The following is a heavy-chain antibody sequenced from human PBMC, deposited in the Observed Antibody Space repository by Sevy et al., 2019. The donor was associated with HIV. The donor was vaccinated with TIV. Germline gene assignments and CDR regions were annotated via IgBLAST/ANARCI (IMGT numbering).Heavy chain of an antibody. CDR1: GYTFTSYD. CDR2: MNPNSGNT. D-gene: IGHD2-2*02. J-gene: IGHJ4*02. V-gene: IGHV1-8*01. Sequence: ASVKVSCKASGYTFTSYDINWVRQATGQGLEWMGWMNPNSGNTGYAQKFQGRVTMTRNTSISTAYMELSSLRSEDTAVYYCARVRYCSSTSCYTLDYWGQGTLVTVSS. CDR3: ARVRYCSSTSCYTLDY.